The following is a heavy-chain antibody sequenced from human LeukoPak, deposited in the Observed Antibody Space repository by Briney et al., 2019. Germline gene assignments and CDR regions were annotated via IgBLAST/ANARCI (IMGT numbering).Heavy chain of an antibody. CDR3: ARHTSSGSHFDY. D-gene: IGHD6-19*01. Sequence: SETLSLTCTVSGGSISSYYWSWIRQRPGKGLEWIGYIYYSGSTNYNPSLKSRVTISVDTSKNQFSLKLSSVTAADTAVYYCARHTSSGSHFDYWGQGTLVTVSS. V-gene: IGHV4-59*08. J-gene: IGHJ4*02. CDR1: GGSISSYY. CDR2: IYYSGST.